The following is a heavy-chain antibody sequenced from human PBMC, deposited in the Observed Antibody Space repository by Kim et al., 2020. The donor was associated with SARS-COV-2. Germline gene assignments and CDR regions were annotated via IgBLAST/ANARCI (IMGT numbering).Heavy chain of an antibody. J-gene: IGHJ4*02. V-gene: IGHV3-33*01. Sequence: ADSVKGRFTIARDNSKNTLYLQMNSLRAEDTAVYYCARDYDFWSGYLFDYWGQGTLVTVSS. D-gene: IGHD3-3*01. CDR3: ARDYDFWSGYLFDY.